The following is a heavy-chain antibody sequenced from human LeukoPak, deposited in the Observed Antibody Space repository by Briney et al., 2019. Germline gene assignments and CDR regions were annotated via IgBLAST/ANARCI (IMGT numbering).Heavy chain of an antibody. CDR3: ARGGGGNSDFVTSYTGASLSFDY. CDR1: GFTFSSSA. J-gene: IGHJ4*02. V-gene: IGHV3-23*01. D-gene: IGHD4-23*01. CDR2: LGNSGDYS. Sequence: GGSLRLSCAASGFTFSSSAMSWVRQAPGKGLQWVSSLGNSGDYSWYAGSVKGRFTISRDVSKNTLYLQMNSLGVEDTAVYYCARGGGGNSDFVTSYTGASLSFDYWGQGALVTVSS.